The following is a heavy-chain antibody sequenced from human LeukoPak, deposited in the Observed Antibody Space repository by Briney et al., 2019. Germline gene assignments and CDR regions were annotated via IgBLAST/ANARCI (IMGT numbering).Heavy chain of an antibody. V-gene: IGHV5-51*01. CDR1: GYSFTSYW. J-gene: IGHJ3*02. Sequence: KYGESLKISCKGSGYSFTSYWIGWVRQTPGKGLEWMGIIYPGDSDTRYSPSFQGQVTISADKSIGTAYLQWSSLKASDTAMYYCARLVVRDGYNFDAFDIWGQGTMVTVSS. CDR2: IYPGDSDT. D-gene: IGHD5-24*01. CDR3: ARLVVRDGYNFDAFDI.